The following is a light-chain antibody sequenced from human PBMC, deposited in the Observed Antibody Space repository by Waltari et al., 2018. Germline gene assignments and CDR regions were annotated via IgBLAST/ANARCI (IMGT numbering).Light chain of an antibody. Sequence: TQSPSSLSASVGDRVTITCRASQSVSNYLNWYQQRPGKAPKLLIYAASTLQSGVPSRFCGSGSGTDFTLTISSLQPEDFATYYCQQGYRTPLTFGGGTKVDIK. CDR1: QSVSNY. J-gene: IGKJ4*01. V-gene: IGKV1-39*01. CDR3: QQGYRTPLT. CDR2: AAS.